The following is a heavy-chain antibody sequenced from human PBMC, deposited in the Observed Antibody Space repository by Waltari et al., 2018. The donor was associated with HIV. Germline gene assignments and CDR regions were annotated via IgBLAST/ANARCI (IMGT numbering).Heavy chain of an antibody. V-gene: IGHV4-31*03. CDR1: GGSISSGGYY. CDR3: ARLNYYDSSGYYSEDAFDI. D-gene: IGHD3-22*01. J-gene: IGHJ3*02. Sequence: QVQLQESGPGLVKPSQTLSLTCTVSGGSISSGGYYWSWIRQHPGKGLEWIGYIYYSGSTYYNPSLKSRVTISVDTSKNQFSLKLSSVTAADTAVYYCARLNYYDSSGYYSEDAFDIWGQGTMVSVSS. CDR2: IYYSGST.